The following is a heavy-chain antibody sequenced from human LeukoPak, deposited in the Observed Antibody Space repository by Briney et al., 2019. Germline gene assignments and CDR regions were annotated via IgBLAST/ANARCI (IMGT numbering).Heavy chain of an antibody. CDR3: AREMGHVEMATNNRRAFDI. CDR2: IYYSGST. V-gene: IGHV4-59*01. CDR1: GGSISSYY. J-gene: IGHJ3*02. D-gene: IGHD5-24*01. Sequence: SETLSLTCTVSGGSISSYYWSWIRQPPGKGLEWIGYIYYSGSTNYNPSPKSRVTISVDTSKNQFSLKLSSVTAADTAVYYCAREMGHVEMATNNRRAFDIWGQGTMVTVSS.